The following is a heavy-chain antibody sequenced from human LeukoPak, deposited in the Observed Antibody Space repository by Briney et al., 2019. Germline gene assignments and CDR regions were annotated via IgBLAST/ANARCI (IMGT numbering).Heavy chain of an antibody. D-gene: IGHD3-22*01. J-gene: IGHJ3*02. CDR2: IYSGGST. CDR3: ARSSGFSGYAFDI. Sequence: GGSLRLSCAASEFTFSSYTMNWVRQAPGKGLEWVSVIYSGGSTYFADSVKGRFTISRDNSKNTLYLQMNSLRAEDTAVYYCARSSGFSGYAFDIWGQGTMVTVSS. V-gene: IGHV3-66*01. CDR1: EFTFSSYT.